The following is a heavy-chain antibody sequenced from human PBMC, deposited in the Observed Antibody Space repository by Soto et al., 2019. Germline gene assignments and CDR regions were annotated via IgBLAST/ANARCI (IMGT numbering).Heavy chain of an antibody. CDR3: ARFSGWYLNERRPFDY. Sequence: EVQLVESGGGLVQPGGSLRLSCAASGFTFSSYWMSWVRQAPGKGLEWVANIKQDRSEKYYVDSVKGRFTISRDNAKNSLYLQMNSLRAEDTAVYYCARFSGWYLNERRPFDYWGQGTLVTVSS. CDR2: IKQDRSEK. V-gene: IGHV3-7*01. J-gene: IGHJ4*02. D-gene: IGHD6-19*01. CDR1: GFTFSSYW.